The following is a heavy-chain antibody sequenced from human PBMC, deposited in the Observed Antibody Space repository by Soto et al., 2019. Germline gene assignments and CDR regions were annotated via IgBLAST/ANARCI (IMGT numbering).Heavy chain of an antibody. V-gene: IGHV1-18*01. Sequence: QVQLEQSGDEVKKPGASVKVSCKASGYIFVNYGIAWVRQAPGQGLEWLGWISPYTGNTYYATKLQGRVTLTTDTSTITVFLDLGSLTSADTAVYYCAMVDLYVTPTPQDVWGQGTTVTVSS. CDR1: GYIFVNYG. J-gene: IGHJ6*02. CDR3: AMVDLYVTPTPQDV. CDR2: ISPYTGNT. D-gene: IGHD3-16*01.